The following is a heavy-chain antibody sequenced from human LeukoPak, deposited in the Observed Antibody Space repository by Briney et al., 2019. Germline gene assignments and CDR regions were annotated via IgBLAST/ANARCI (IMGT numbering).Heavy chain of an antibody. CDR1: GGSISSSSYY. Sequence: PSETLSLTCTVSGGSISSSSYYWGWIRQPPGKGLEWIGSIYYSGSTNYNPSLKSRVTISVDTSKNQFSLKLRSVTAADTAVYFCAREASRAGTYYFDYWGQGTLLTVSS. V-gene: IGHV4-39*07. CDR2: IYYSGST. J-gene: IGHJ4*02. D-gene: IGHD3-10*01. CDR3: AREASRAGTYYFDY.